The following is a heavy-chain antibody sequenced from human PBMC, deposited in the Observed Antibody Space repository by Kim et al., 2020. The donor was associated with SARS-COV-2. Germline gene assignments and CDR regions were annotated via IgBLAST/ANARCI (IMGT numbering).Heavy chain of an antibody. Sequence: ASVKVSCKASGYTFTSYAMHWVRQAPGQRLEWMGWINAGNGNTKYSQKFQGRVTITRDTSASTAYMELSSLRSEDTAVYYCARVPVGATTLNAFDIWGQGTMVTVSS. D-gene: IGHD1-26*01. CDR1: GYTFTSYA. CDR2: INAGNGNT. V-gene: IGHV1-3*01. J-gene: IGHJ3*02. CDR3: ARVPVGATTLNAFDI.